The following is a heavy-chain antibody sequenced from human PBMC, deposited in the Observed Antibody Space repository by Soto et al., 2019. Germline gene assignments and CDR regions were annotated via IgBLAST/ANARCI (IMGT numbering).Heavy chain of an antibody. J-gene: IGHJ5*02. Sequence: GGSLRLSCAASGFTFGSYAMSWVRQAPGKGLEWVSYISGGGGNTYYADSVKGRFTISRDNSKNMVYLQMNSLRADDTAVYYCAKNIAASGFFFDPWGQGTLVTVSS. CDR3: AKNIAASGFFFDP. V-gene: IGHV3-23*01. CDR1: GFTFGSYA. D-gene: IGHD5-12*01. CDR2: ISGGGGNT.